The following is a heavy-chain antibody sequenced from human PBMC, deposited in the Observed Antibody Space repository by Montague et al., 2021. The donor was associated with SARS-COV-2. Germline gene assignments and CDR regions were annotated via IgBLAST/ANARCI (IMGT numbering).Heavy chain of an antibody. J-gene: IGHJ3*02. V-gene: IGHV3-9*01. CDR1: GFTFDDYA. Sequence: SLRLSCAASGFTFDDYAMHWVRQAPGKGPEWVSGISWNSGNIGYADSVKGRFTISRDNAKNSLYLQMNSLRAEDTALYYCAKGEIGSGWYGAFDIWGQGTMVTVSS. CDR3: AKGEIGSGWYGAFDI. CDR2: ISWNSGNI. D-gene: IGHD6-19*01.